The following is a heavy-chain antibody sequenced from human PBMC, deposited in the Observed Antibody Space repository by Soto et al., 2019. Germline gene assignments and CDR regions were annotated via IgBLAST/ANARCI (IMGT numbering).Heavy chain of an antibody. D-gene: IGHD5-18*01. CDR3: AKGIYSYGYNSFDY. V-gene: IGHV3-23*01. CDR1: GLTISSYS. J-gene: IGHJ4*02. Sequence: GGPLRLPSAASGLTISSYSMNWIRQTKGKGLEWVSPISGSGDSPYDADSVKGRFTLPRDNSKTPLYLQMNRLRAEAPAVYYCAKGIYSYGYNSFDYWSQGTLVTVSS. CDR2: ISGSGDSP.